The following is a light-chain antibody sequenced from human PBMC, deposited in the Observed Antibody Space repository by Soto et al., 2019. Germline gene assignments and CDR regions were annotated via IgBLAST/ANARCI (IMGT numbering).Light chain of an antibody. CDR3: QSYDRSLSGSVV. Sequence: QSVLTQPPSVSGAPGQWVTISCTGSSSNIGAGYDVHWYQQLPGTAPKLLIYGNSNRPSGVPDRFSGSKSGPSASLAITGLQAEDEADYYCQSYDRSLSGSVVFGGGTKLTVL. V-gene: IGLV1-40*01. CDR1: SSNIGAGYD. CDR2: GNS. J-gene: IGLJ2*01.